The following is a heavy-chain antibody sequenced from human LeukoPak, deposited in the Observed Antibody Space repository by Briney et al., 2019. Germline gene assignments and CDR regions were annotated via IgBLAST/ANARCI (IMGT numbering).Heavy chain of an antibody. D-gene: IGHD2-21*01. Sequence: GGSLRLSCAASGFTFSSYAMNWVRQAPGKGLEWVSGVSGNGGSTYYADSVKGRFTISRDNSKNTLYLQMNSLRAGDTGIYYCAKVFFPPPYYFNSWGQGTLVTVSS. CDR2: VSGNGGST. CDR3: AKVFFPPPYYFNS. V-gene: IGHV3-23*01. CDR1: GFTFSSYA. J-gene: IGHJ4*02.